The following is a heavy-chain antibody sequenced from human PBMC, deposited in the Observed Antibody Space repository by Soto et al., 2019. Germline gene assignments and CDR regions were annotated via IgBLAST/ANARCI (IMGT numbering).Heavy chain of an antibody. Sequence: QVQLVQSGAEVKKPGSSVKVSCKASGGTFSSYAISWVRQAPGQGLEWMGGIIPIFGTANYAQKFQGRVTITADESTSTAYMELSSLRSEDTAVYYCARGRRQFCSGGNCHFPQFDFWGQGTLVTVSS. CDR3: ARGRRQFCSGGNCHFPQFDF. CDR2: IIPIFGTA. J-gene: IGHJ4*02. V-gene: IGHV1-69*01. D-gene: IGHD2-15*01. CDR1: GGTFSSYA.